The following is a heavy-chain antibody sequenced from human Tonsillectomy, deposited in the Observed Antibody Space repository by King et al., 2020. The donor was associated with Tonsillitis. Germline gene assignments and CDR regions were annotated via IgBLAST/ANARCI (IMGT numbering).Heavy chain of an antibody. D-gene: IGHD3-16*01. CDR3: TTFETPFGAGSIVWAAFDI. V-gene: IGHV3-15*01. J-gene: IGHJ3*02. CDR1: GFTFSNAW. CDR2: IKCKIDGGPT. Sequence: QLVQSGGGSVKPGGSLRLSCAASGFTFSNAWMSWVRQAPGKGLEWVGRIKCKIDGGPTDYAAPVKGRFTISRDDSKNTLYLQMNSLKTEDTGVYYCTTFETPFGAGSIVWAAFDIWGQGTMVTVSS.